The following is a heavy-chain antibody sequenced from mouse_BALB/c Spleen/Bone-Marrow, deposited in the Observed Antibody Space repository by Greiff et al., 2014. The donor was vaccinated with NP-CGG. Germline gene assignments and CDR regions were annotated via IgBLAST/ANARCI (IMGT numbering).Heavy chain of an antibody. CDR1: GYSFTSYW. V-gene: IGHV1S126*01. CDR2: IDPSDSET. Sequence: QVQLQQSGPQVVRPGASVKISCKASGYSFTSYWMHWVKQRPGQGLEWIGMIDPSDSETRLNQKFKDKATLTVDKSSSTAYMQLSSPTSEDPAVYYCARVGLRLPYYFDYWGQGTTLTVSS. CDR3: ARVGLRLPYYFDY. D-gene: IGHD1-2*01. J-gene: IGHJ2*01.